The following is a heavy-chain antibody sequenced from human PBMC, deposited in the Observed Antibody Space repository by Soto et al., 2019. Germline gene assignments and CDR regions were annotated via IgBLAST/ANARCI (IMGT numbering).Heavy chain of an antibody. D-gene: IGHD3-10*01. CDR1: GFTFSSYG. J-gene: IGHJ5*02. V-gene: IGHV3-30*18. CDR3: AEYAGIVVRGVIGSLTPYNWFDP. CDR2: ISYDGSNK. Sequence: GGSLRLSCAASGFTFSSYGMHWVRQAPGKGLEWVAVISYDGSNKYYADSVKGRFTISRDNSKNTLYLQMNSLRAEDTAVYYCAEYAGIVVRGVIGSLTPYNWFDPWGQGTLVTVSS.